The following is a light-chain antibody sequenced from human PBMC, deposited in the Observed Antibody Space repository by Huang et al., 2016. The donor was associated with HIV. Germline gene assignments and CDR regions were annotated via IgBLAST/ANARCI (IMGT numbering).Light chain of an antibody. Sequence: DIQMTQSPSSLSASVGDRVTITCRASQGISNSLTWYQQKPGKAPKLLLYAASRVESGVPSRFSGSGSGTDYTLTISSLQPEDFSTYYCQQYYSTPQTFGQGTKVEIK. V-gene: IGKV1-NL1*01. CDR1: QGISNS. CDR2: AAS. CDR3: QQYYSTPQT. J-gene: IGKJ1*01.